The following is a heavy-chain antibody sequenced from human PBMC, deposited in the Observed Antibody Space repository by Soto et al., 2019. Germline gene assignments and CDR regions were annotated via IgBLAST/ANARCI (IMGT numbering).Heavy chain of an antibody. CDR2: IYYSGST. Sequence: SLTCTVSGGSISSGGYYWSWIRQHPGKGLEWIGYIYYSGSTYYNPSLKSRVTISVDTSKNQFSLKLSSVTAADTAVYYCAREKTMVRGVTNWFDPWGQGTLVTVSS. V-gene: IGHV4-31*03. CDR3: AREKTMVRGVTNWFDP. J-gene: IGHJ5*02. D-gene: IGHD3-10*01. CDR1: GGSISSGGYY.